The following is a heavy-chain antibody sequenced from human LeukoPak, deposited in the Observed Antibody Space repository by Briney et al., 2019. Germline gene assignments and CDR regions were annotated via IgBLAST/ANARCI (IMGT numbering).Heavy chain of an antibody. CDR2: IYYSGNT. D-gene: IGHD3-22*01. J-gene: IGHJ1*01. Sequence: PSETLSLTCTVSGGSISNYYWSWIRQPPGKGLEWIGYIYYSGNTNYNPSLKSRVTMSVDTSKNQFSLKLTSVTAADTAVYYCARSAPHDSTGELFYWGQGTLVTVSS. CDR1: GGSISNYY. CDR3: ARSAPHDSTGELFY. V-gene: IGHV4-59*12.